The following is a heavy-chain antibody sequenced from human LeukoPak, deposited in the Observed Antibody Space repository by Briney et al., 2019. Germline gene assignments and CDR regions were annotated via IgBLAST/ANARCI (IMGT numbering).Heavy chain of an antibody. CDR1: GFTFSSYS. J-gene: IGHJ4*02. Sequence: GGSLRLSCAASGFTFSSYSMNWVRQAPGKGLEWVSYISSSSSTIYYADSVKGRFTISRDNANNSLYLQMDSLRAEDAAVYYCAREGQFSFDYWGQGTLVTVSS. CDR2: ISSSSSTI. V-gene: IGHV3-48*04. D-gene: IGHD5-24*01. CDR3: AREGQFSFDY.